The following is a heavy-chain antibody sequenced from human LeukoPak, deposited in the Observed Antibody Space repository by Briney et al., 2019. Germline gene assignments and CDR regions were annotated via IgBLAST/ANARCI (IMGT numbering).Heavy chain of an antibody. D-gene: IGHD5-24*01. CDR2: IASSGRNT. CDR1: GFTFSTYA. CDR3: AKDIQLSA. J-gene: IGHJ3*01. Sequence: GGSLRLSCSASGFTFSTYAMHWVRQAPGKGLEWVSLIASSGRNTYYTDSVRGRLTISRDNSKKTLSLQMNSLRVEDTAIYYCAKDIQLSAWGLGTMVTVSS. V-gene: IGHV3-23*01.